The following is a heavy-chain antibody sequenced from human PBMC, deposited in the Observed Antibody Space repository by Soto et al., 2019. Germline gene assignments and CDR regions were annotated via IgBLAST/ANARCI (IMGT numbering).Heavy chain of an antibody. CDR3: AKDQGIAASHGID. J-gene: IGHJ3*01. D-gene: IGHD6-13*01. CDR2: MSNDANDK. V-gene: IGHV3-30*18. CDR1: GFTFNNYG. Sequence: QVQLVESGGGVVQPGRSLRLSCAASGFTFNNYGMHWVRQAPGKGLEWVAAMSNDANDKYYADSVKGRLTISRDNSKNTLYLQVNSLTTEDTAVYYCAKDQGIAASHGIDWGQGTMVTVSS.